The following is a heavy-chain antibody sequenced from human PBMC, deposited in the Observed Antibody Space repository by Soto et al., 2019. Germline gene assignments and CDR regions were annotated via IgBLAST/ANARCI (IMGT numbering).Heavy chain of an antibody. CDR1: GGTFSSSA. Sequence: QVQLVQSGAEMREPGSSVKVSCKASGGTFSSSAINWLRQAPGQGPEWMGGIIPTFGTANYIEKFRGRVTITADTSTNTAYMEVSSLTSEDTAMYFCARSETAGHRGFDIWGQGTMVTVYS. D-gene: IGHD6-19*01. J-gene: IGHJ3*02. CDR2: IIPTFGTA. CDR3: ARSETAGHRGFDI. V-gene: IGHV1-69*06.